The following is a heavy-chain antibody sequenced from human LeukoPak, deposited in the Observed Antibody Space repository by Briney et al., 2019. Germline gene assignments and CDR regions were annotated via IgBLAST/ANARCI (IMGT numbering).Heavy chain of an antibody. Sequence: SETLSLTCTVSGGSISSSSYYWGWIRQPPGKGLEWIGSIYYSGSTYYNPSLKSRVTISVDTSKNQFSLKLSSVTAADTAVYYCARVPVRYWFDPWGQGTLVTVSS. V-gene: IGHV4-39*07. CDR1: GGSISSSSYY. CDR2: IYYSGST. CDR3: ARVPVRYWFDP. D-gene: IGHD4-23*01. J-gene: IGHJ5*02.